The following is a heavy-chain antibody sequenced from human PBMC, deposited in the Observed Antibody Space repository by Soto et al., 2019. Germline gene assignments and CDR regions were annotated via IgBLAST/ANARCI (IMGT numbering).Heavy chain of an antibody. CDR1: GFTFDDYA. CDR2: ISWNSGSI. Sequence: ILSCAASGFTFDDYAMHWVRQAPGKGLEWVSGISWNSGSIGYADSVKGRFTISRDNAKNSLYLQMNSLRAEDTALYYCAKDIGLGDDSWSGLLAFDIWGQGTMVTVS. J-gene: IGHJ3*02. CDR3: AKDIGLGDDSWSGLLAFDI. V-gene: IGHV3-9*01. D-gene: IGHD3-3*01.